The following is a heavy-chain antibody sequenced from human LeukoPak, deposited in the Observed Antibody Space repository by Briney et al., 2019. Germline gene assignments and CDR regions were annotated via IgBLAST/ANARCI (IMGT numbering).Heavy chain of an antibody. Sequence: SGPTLVKPTQTLTLTCTFSGFSLSTSGVGVGWIRQPPVKALEWLALIYWDDDKRYSPSLKSRLTITKDTSKNQVVLTLTNMDPVDTATYYCAHRLTGNIFDYWGQGTLVTVSS. D-gene: IGHD7-27*01. V-gene: IGHV2-5*02. J-gene: IGHJ4*02. CDR3: AHRLTGNIFDY. CDR1: GFSLSTSGVG. CDR2: IYWDDDK.